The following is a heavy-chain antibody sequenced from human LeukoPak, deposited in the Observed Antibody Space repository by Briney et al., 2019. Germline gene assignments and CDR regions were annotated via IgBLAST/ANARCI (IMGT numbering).Heavy chain of an antibody. CDR1: GYSISSGYY. CDR2: IYHNGST. D-gene: IGHD6-13*01. J-gene: IGHJ4*02. CDR3: ARMGIAAAGSQGEIDY. Sequence: SETLSLTCAVSGYSISSGYYWGWIRQPPGKGLEWIGSIYHNGSTYYNPSLKSRVTISVDTSKNQFSLKLSPVTAADTAVYYCARMGIAAAGSQGEIDYWGQGTLVTVSS. V-gene: IGHV4-38-2*01.